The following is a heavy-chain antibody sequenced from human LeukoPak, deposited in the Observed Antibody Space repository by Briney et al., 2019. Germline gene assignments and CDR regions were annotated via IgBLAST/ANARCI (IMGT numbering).Heavy chain of an antibody. J-gene: IGHJ4*02. Sequence: PGESLKISCKGSGYSFTSYWISWVRQMPGKGLEWMWRIDPSDSYTNYSPSFQGHVTISADKSISTAYLQWSSLKASDTAMYYCARHPGIAVAGDVTYFDYWGQGTLVTVSS. CDR1: GYSFTSYW. V-gene: IGHV5-10-1*01. CDR3: ARHPGIAVAGDVTYFDY. D-gene: IGHD6-19*01. CDR2: IDPSDSYT.